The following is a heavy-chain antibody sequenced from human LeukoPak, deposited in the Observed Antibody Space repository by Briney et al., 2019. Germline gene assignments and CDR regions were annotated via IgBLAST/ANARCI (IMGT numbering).Heavy chain of an antibody. Sequence: SGTLSLTCAVPGGSISSSNWWSWVRQPPGKGLEWIGEIYHSGSTNYNPSLKSRVTISVDKSKNQFSLKLSSVTAADTAVYYCARSGAQLKTAFDYWGQGTLVTASS. D-gene: IGHD2-15*01. CDR1: GGSISSSNW. J-gene: IGHJ4*02. V-gene: IGHV4-4*02. CDR3: ARSGAQLKTAFDY. CDR2: IYHSGST.